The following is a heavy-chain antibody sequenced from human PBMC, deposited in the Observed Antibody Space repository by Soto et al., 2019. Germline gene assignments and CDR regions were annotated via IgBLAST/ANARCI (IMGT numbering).Heavy chain of an antibody. CDR1: GGSVSSANYY. CDR3: ARDSCSNLWP. J-gene: IGHJ4*02. CDR2: ISYSGST. D-gene: IGHD4-4*01. Sequence: PSETLSLTCTVSGGSVSSANYYWNWIRQPPGKGLEWIGYISYSGSTNYNPSLKSRVTISLDTSKNQFSLKLNSVTAADTAVYYCARDSCSNLWPWGQGALVTVSS. V-gene: IGHV4-61*01.